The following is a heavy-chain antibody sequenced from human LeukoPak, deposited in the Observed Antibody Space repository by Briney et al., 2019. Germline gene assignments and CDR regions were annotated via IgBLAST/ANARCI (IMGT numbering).Heavy chain of an antibody. Sequence: SVKVSCKASGGTFSSYAISWVRQAPGQGLEWMGRIIPIFGTANYAQKFQGRVTITTDESTSTAYMDLSSLRSEDTAVYYCARDEYCSSTSCHNFDYWGQGTLVTVSS. V-gene: IGHV1-69*05. D-gene: IGHD2-2*02. CDR3: ARDEYCSSTSCHNFDY. CDR2: IIPIFGTA. CDR1: GGTFSSYA. J-gene: IGHJ4*02.